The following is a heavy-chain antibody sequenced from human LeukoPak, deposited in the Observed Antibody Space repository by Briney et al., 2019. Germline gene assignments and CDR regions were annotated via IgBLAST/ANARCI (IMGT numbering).Heavy chain of an antibody. J-gene: IGHJ6*03. CDR2: ISAYNDNT. Sequence: ASVKVSCKASGYTFTSYGISWVRQAPGQGLEWMGWISAYNDNTNSAQKLQGRVTMSTDTSTSIAYMELRSLRSDDTAVYYCARGAVAGNYYYYMDVWGKGTTVTVSS. D-gene: IGHD6-19*01. CDR3: ARGAVAGNYYYYMDV. CDR1: GYTFTSYG. V-gene: IGHV1-18*01.